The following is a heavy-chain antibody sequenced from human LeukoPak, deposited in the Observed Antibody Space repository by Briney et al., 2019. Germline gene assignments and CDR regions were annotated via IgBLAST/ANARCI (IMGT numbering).Heavy chain of an antibody. Sequence: GGSLRLSCAASGFTFSSYSMNWVRQAPGEGLGWVSSISGSSSYIYYADSVKGRFTISRDNARNSLYLQMNSLRAEDTAVYYCARDGERYCSGGSCSHIGHWGQGTLVSVSS. CDR1: GFTFSSYS. CDR3: ARDGERYCSGGSCSHIGH. V-gene: IGHV3-21*01. J-gene: IGHJ4*02. D-gene: IGHD2-15*01. CDR2: ISGSSSYI.